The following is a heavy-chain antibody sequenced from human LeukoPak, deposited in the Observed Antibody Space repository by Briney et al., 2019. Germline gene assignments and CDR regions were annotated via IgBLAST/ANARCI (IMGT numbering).Heavy chain of an antibody. CDR2: ISRSSSTI. J-gene: IGHJ6*03. CDR3: ARDDHYYYDYMDV. V-gene: IGHV3-48*01. CDR1: GFTFSTYS. Sequence: GGSLRLTCAASGFTFSTYSMNWVRQAPGKGLEWVSYISRSSSTIYYADSVKGRFTISRDNAKNSLYLQMNSLRGEDTAVYYCARDDHYYYDYMDVWGKGTTVTVSS.